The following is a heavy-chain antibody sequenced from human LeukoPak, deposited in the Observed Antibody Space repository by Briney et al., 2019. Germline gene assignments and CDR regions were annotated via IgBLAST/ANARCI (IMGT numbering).Heavy chain of an antibody. CDR2: ISGSGGST. Sequence: GGSQRLSCAASGFTFSSYAMSWVRQAPGKGLEWVSAISGSGGSTYYADSVKGRFTISRDNSKNTLYLQMNSLRAEDTAVYYCAKDTSTFYSSSWYSSGVDYWGQGTLVTVSS. J-gene: IGHJ4*02. CDR1: GFTFSSYA. V-gene: IGHV3-23*01. CDR3: AKDTSTFYSSSWYSSGVDY. D-gene: IGHD6-13*01.